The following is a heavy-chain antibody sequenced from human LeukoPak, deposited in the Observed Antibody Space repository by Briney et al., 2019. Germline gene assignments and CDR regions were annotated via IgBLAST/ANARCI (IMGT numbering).Heavy chain of an antibody. D-gene: IGHD6-19*01. J-gene: IGHJ4*02. Sequence: AGGSLRLSCAASGFTFSSYAMSWVRQAPGKGLEWVSAISGSGGSTYYADSAKGRFTISRDNSKNTLYLQMNSLRAEDTAVYYCAKGQTLAVAGMIYWGQGTLVTVSS. V-gene: IGHV3-23*01. CDR1: GFTFSSYA. CDR3: AKGQTLAVAGMIY. CDR2: ISGSGGST.